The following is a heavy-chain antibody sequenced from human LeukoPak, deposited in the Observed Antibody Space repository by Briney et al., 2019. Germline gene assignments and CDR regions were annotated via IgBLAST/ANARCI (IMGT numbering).Heavy chain of an antibody. Sequence: PGESLKISCKGSGYSFTSYWIGWVRQMPGKGLEWVGIIYPGYSDTRYSPSFQGQVTISSDKSISTAYLQWSSLKASDTAMYYCASRPYDSSGYSFPFDYWGQGTLVTVSS. J-gene: IGHJ4*02. CDR1: GYSFTSYW. CDR2: IYPGYSDT. CDR3: ASRPYDSSGYSFPFDY. D-gene: IGHD3-22*01. V-gene: IGHV5-51*01.